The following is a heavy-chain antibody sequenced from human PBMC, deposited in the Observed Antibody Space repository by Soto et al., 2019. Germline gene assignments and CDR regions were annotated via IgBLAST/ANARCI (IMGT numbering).Heavy chain of an antibody. V-gene: IGHV1-69*02. J-gene: IGHJ4*02. CDR3: ATTLYDSTYSNGY. CDR1: GGTFSSYT. D-gene: IGHD3-22*01. CDR2: IIPILGIA. Sequence: QVQLVQSGAEVKKPGSSVKVSCKASGGTFSSYTISWVRQAPGQGLEWMGRIIPILGIANYAQKFQGRVTITEEKSTSTAYMELSSLRSEDTAVYYCATTLYDSTYSNGYWGQGTLVTVSS.